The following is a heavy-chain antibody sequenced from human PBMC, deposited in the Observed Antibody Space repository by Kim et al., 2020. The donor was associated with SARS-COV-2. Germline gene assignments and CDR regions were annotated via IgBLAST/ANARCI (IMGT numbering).Heavy chain of an antibody. V-gene: IGHV3-33*01. D-gene: IGHD2-21*02. CDR1: GFTFSSYG. CDR3: ARDLGIVVVTAILDY. CDR2: IWYDGSNK. J-gene: IGHJ4*02. Sequence: GGSLRLSCAASGFTFSSYGMHWVRQAPGKGLEWVAVIWYDGSNKYYADSVKGRFTISRDNSKNTLYLQMNSLRAEDTAVYYCARDLGIVVVTAILDYWGQGTLVTVSS.